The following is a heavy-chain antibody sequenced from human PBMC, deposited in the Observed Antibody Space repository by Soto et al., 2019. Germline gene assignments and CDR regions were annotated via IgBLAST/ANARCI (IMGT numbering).Heavy chain of an antibody. Sequence: LRLSCAASGFTFSSYGMHWVRQAPGKGLEWVAVISYDGSNKYYADSVKGRFTISRDNSKNTLYLQMNSLRAEDTAVYYCAKEISGVLGYSSSWYRGYYYYYGTDVWGQGTTVTVSS. CDR3: AKEISGVLGYSSSWYRGYYYYYGTDV. CDR1: GFTFSSYG. CDR2: ISYDGSNK. J-gene: IGHJ6*02. V-gene: IGHV3-30*18. D-gene: IGHD6-13*01.